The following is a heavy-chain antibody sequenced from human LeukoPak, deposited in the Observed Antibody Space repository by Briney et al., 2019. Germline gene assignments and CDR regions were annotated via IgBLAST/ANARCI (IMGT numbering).Heavy chain of an antibody. CDR2: INHSGST. Sequence: SETLSLTCAVYGGSFSGYYWSWIRQPPGKGLEWIREINHSGSTNYNPSLKSRVTISVDTSKNQFSLKLSSVTAADTAVYYCARSGPPDPYCSGGSCYPRSYYYYGMDVWGQGTTVTVSS. J-gene: IGHJ6*02. CDR1: GGSFSGYY. CDR3: ARSGPPDPYCSGGSCYPRSYYYYGMDV. D-gene: IGHD2-15*01. V-gene: IGHV4-34*01.